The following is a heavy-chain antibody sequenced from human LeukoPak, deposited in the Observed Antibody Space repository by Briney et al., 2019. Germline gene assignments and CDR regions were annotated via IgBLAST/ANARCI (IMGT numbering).Heavy chain of an antibody. V-gene: IGHV4-31*03. D-gene: IGHD3-10*01. Sequence: SETLSLTCTVSGGSISSGGYYWSWIRQHPGKGLGWIGYIYYSGSAYYNPSLKSRVTISVDTSKNQFSLKLSSVTAADTAVYYCARGKPYYYGSGSYYKVYNWFGPWGQGTLVTVSS. CDR3: ARGKPYYYGSGSYYKVYNWFGP. J-gene: IGHJ5*02. CDR2: IYYSGSA. CDR1: GGSISSGGYY.